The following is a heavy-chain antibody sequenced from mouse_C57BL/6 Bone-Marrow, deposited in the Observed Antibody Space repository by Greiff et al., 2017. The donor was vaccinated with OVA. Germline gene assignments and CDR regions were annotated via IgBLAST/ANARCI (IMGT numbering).Heavy chain of an antibody. D-gene: IGHD2-3*01. CDR2: ILPGSGST. Sequence: VQLQESGAELMKPGASVKLSCKATGYTFTGYWIEWVKQRPGHGLEWIGEILPGSGSTNYNEKVKGKAAFTADPSSNTAYMQHSSMTTEDSAIYYCAYFYDGYVRHYCDYWGQGTTLTVSS. J-gene: IGHJ2*01. CDR3: AYFYDGYVRHYCDY. V-gene: IGHV1-9*01. CDR1: GYTFTGYW.